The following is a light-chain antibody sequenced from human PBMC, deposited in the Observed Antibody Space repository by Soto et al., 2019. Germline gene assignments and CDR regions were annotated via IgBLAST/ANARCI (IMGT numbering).Light chain of an antibody. CDR1: QSISSW. Sequence: DIQMTQSPSTLSASVGDRVTITCRASQSISSWLAWYQQTPGKAPKLLIFRAFSLASGVPSRFSGSGSGTEFTLTINSLQPDDFATYYCQQYNSYPLTFSGGTKVEIK. V-gene: IGKV1-5*03. CDR3: QQYNSYPLT. J-gene: IGKJ4*01. CDR2: RAF.